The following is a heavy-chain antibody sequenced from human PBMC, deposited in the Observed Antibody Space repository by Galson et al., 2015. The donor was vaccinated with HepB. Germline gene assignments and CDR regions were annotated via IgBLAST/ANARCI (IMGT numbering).Heavy chain of an antibody. V-gene: IGHV3-74*01. CDR1: GYTFKYFG. CDR3: AREFAFGCGSYSH. CDR2: INFDGTST. D-gene: IGHD6-19*01. J-gene: IGHJ4*02. Sequence: SLRLSCAASGYTFKYFGIHWVRQAPGKGLVWVSYINFDGTSTRFADSVKGRFTVSRDNAESTLFLQMNNLRAEDTAVYYCAREFAFGCGSYSHWGQGTLVTVSS.